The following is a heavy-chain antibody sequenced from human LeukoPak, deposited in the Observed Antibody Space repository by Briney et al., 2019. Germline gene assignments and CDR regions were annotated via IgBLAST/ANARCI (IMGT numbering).Heavy chain of an antibody. D-gene: IGHD3-3*01. J-gene: IGHJ5*02. CDR2: IKEDGSEK. CDR3: ARDEPYYDFWSGYSNNWFDP. Sequence: GGSLRLSCAASGFTFSSYAMSWVRQAPGKGLEWVANIKEDGSEKYYVDSVKGRFTISRDNAKNSLYLQMNSLRAEDTAVYYCARDEPYYDFWSGYSNNWFDPWGQGTLVTVSS. CDR1: GFTFSSYA. V-gene: IGHV3-7*01.